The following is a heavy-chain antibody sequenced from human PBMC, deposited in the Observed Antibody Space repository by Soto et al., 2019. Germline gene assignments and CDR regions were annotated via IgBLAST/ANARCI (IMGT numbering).Heavy chain of an antibody. CDR1: GGTFSSYT. J-gene: IGHJ6*02. D-gene: IGHD3-3*01. Sequence: SVKVSCKASGGTFSSYTISWVRQAPGQGLEWMGRIIPILGIANYAQKFQGRVTITADESTSTAYMELSSLRSEDTAVYYCARGDTIFGVVSTGHHCYGLDVWGQGTTVTVSS. CDR2: IIPILGIA. CDR3: ARGDTIFGVVSTGHHCYGLDV. V-gene: IGHV1-69*02.